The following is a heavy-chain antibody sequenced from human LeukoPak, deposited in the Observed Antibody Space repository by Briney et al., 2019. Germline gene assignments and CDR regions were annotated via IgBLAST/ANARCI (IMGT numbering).Heavy chain of an antibody. D-gene: IGHD2-2*02. V-gene: IGHV1-69*13. CDR3: ARENCNSTSCYTRYYYGIDV. CDR1: GGTFSNYA. CDR2: IIPIFGTA. Sequence: ASVKVSCKASGGTFSNYAISWVRQAPGQGLEWMGGIIPIFGTAIYAQNFQDRVTITADESPSTAYMELSGLRSEDTAVYYCARENCNSTSCYTRYYYGIDVWGQGTTVTVSS. J-gene: IGHJ6*02.